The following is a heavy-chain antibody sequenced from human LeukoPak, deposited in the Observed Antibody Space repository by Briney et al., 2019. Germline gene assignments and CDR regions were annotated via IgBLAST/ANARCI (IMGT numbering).Heavy chain of an antibody. CDR2: IYSGGST. CDR3: ARGPDYGDPPFYFDY. V-gene: IGHV3-53*01. CDR1: GLTVSSNY. D-gene: IGHD4-17*01. Sequence: PGGSLRLSCAASGLTVSSNYMSWVRQAPGKGLEWVSVIYSGGSTYYADSVKGRFTISRDNSKNTLYLQMNSLRAEDTAVYYCARGPDYGDPPFYFDYWGQGTLVTVSS. J-gene: IGHJ4*02.